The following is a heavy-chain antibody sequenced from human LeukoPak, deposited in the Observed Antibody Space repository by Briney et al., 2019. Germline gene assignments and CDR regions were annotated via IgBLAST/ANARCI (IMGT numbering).Heavy chain of an antibody. J-gene: IGHJ3*02. CDR3: ARGFSSSSAFDI. CDR1: GFTFSSYA. Sequence: GGSLRLSCAATGFTFSSYAMHWVRQAPGKGLEWVAVISYDGSNKYYADSVKGRFTISRDNSKNTLYLQMNSLRAEDTAVYYCARGFSSSSAFDIWGQGTMVTVSS. CDR2: ISYDGSNK. V-gene: IGHV3-30*04. D-gene: IGHD6-6*01.